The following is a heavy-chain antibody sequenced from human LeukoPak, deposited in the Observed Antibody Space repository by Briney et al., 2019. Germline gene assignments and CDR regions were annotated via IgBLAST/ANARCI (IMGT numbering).Heavy chain of an antibody. J-gene: IGHJ4*02. D-gene: IGHD6-19*01. CDR1: GGSISSYY. CDR3: ARLEQWLPRGYYFDY. Sequence: PSETLSLTCTVSGGSISSYYWSWIRQPPGKGLEWIGYIYYSGSTNYNPSLKSRVTISVDTSKNQFSLKLSSVTAADTAVYYCARLEQWLPRGYYFDYWGQGTLVTVSS. V-gene: IGHV4-59*08. CDR2: IYYSGST.